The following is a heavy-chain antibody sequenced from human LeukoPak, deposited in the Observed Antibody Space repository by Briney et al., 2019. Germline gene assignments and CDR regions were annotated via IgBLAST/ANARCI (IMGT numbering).Heavy chain of an antibody. J-gene: IGHJ4*01. Sequence: GASVKVSCKTSGYTFSSHSMNWVRQAPGQGLERMGWISPYNGNTKYAQKIQGRATMITDISTSTAYLELRSLRSDDTAVYYCARGEYDLLGDYWGQGTLVTVSS. CDR3: ARGEYDLLGDY. CDR2: ISPYNGNT. V-gene: IGHV1-18*01. D-gene: IGHD3-10*01. CDR1: GYTFSSHS.